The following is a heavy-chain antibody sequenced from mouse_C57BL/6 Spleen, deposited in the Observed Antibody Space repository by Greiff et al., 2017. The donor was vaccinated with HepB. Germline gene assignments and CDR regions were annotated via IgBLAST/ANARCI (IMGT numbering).Heavy chain of an antibody. Sequence: VKLVESGAELVRPGASVTLSCKASGYTFTDYEMHWVKQKPVHGLEWIGAIDPETGGTAYNQKFKGKAILTADKSSSTAYMELRLLTSEDSAVYHYTRGGIYYDRWFDYWGQGTTLTVSS. CDR3: TRGGIYYDRWFDY. V-gene: IGHV1-15*01. D-gene: IGHD2-4*01. J-gene: IGHJ2*01. CDR1: GYTFTDYE. CDR2: IDPETGGT.